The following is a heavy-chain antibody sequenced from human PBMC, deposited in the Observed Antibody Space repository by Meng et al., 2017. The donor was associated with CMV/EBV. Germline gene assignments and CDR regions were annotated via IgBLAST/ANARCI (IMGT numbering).Heavy chain of an antibody. CDR1: GGSFSGYY. CDR3: ARDNRRGGVDY. Sequence: GELEDGGEGLLKHSEILSLTCAVCGGSFSGYYWSGIRQHPGKGLEWIGYIYYSGSTYYNPSLKSRVTISVDTSTNQFSLKLSSVTAADTAVYYCARDNRRGGVDYWGQGTLVTVSS. CDR2: IYYSGST. J-gene: IGHJ4*02. D-gene: IGHD3-3*01. V-gene: IGHV4-34*01.